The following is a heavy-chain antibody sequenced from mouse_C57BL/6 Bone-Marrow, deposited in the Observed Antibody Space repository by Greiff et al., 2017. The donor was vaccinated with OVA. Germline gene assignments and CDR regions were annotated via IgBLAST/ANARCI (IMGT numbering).Heavy chain of an antibody. Sequence: QVQLKQPGADLVKPGASVTVSCKASGYTFTSYWMHWVKQRPGQGLEWIGRIHPSDSDTNYNQKFKGKATLTVDKSSSTAYMQLSCLTSEDSAVYYGAICTTESPLEGFDVWGTGTTVTVSS. CDR2: IHPSDSDT. V-gene: IGHV1-74*01. D-gene: IGHD1-1*01. J-gene: IGHJ1*03. CDR3: AICTTESPLEGFDV. CDR1: GYTFTSYW.